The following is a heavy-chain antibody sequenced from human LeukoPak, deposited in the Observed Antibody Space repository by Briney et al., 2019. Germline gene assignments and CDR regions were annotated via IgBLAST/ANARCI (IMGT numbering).Heavy chain of an antibody. V-gene: IGHV3-30-3*01. Sequence: GRSLRLSCAAAGFTFSSYDMHWVRQAPGKGLEWVAVISYDGSNKYYVDSVKGRFTISRDNSKNTLYLQMNSLRAEDTAVYYCARDRGYCSNGVYYRGQADSIYYYYGLDVWGQGTTVTVSS. CDR3: ARDRGYCSNGVYYRGQADSIYYYYGLDV. CDR1: GFTFSSYD. D-gene: IGHD2-8*01. J-gene: IGHJ6*02. CDR2: ISYDGSNK.